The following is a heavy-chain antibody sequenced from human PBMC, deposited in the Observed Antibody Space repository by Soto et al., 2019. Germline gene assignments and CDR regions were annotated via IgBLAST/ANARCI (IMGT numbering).Heavy chain of an antibody. J-gene: IGHJ4*02. Sequence: QVQLVQSGAEVKKPGASVKVSCKASGYTFSSYAISWVRQAPGQGLEWMGWINAYNGNTNYAQKLQGRVTMTTDPSTSTAYMELRSLRSADTAVYYCARDVGYGLIDYWGQGTLVTVSS. CDR1: GYTFSSYA. V-gene: IGHV1-18*01. CDR3: ARDVGYGLIDY. D-gene: IGHD5-18*01. CDR2: INAYNGNT.